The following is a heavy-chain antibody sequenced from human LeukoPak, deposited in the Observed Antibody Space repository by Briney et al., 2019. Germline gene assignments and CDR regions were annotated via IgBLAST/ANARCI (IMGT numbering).Heavy chain of an antibody. CDR1: GFSLRGYA. J-gene: IGHJ4*02. Sequence: GRSLRLSCVASGFSLRGYAMHWVRQAPGKGGLEWVTMISYDGRDQYYADSVKGRFTISRDNSKNTLYLQMNSLRAEDTAVYYCARVPTTHEVYWGQGTLVTVSS. CDR3: ARVPTTHEVY. D-gene: IGHD4-17*01. CDR2: ISYDGRDQ. V-gene: IGHV3-30-3*01.